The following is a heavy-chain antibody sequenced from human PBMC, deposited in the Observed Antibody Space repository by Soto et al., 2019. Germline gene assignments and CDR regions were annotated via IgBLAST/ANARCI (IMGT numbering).Heavy chain of an antibody. D-gene: IGHD3-10*01. V-gene: IGHV3-23*01. CDR3: AKDFQFGGSGTGYFDN. Sequence: GSLRLSCVASGFTFRTNPMSWVRQAPGKGLEWVSGVSDSGAKTYYADSVKGRFTVSRDNSKNTLYLEMKSLRAEDTAVYYCAKDFQFGGSGTGYFDNWGQGTLVTVSS. CDR2: VSDSGAKT. J-gene: IGHJ4*02. CDR1: GFTFRTNP.